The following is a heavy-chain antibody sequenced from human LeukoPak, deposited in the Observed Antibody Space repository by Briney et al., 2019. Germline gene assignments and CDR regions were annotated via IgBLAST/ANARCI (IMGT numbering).Heavy chain of an antibody. CDR3: AKDLDHDYDDYGLDY. CDR1: GFTFSSYW. J-gene: IGHJ4*02. Sequence: GGSLRLSCAGSGFTFSSYWMSWVRQAPGKGLEWVANIKQDGSEKYYADSVKGRFTISRDNSKNTLYLQMNSLRAEDTAVYSCAKDLDHDYDDYGLDYWGQGTLVTVSS. D-gene: IGHD4-17*01. V-gene: IGHV3-7*01. CDR2: IKQDGSEK.